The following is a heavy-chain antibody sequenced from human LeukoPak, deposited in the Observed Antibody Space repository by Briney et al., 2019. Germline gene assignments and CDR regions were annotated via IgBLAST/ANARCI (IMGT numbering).Heavy chain of an antibody. CDR2: IYSGGST. CDR3: VGWSATRIDY. D-gene: IGHD3-3*01. CDR1: GGSISSDY. J-gene: IGHJ4*02. Sequence: SETLSLTCTVSGGSISSDYWSWIRQPAGKGLEWIGRIYSGGSTNYNPSLKSRVTMSVDTSKNQFSLKLSSVTAADTAVYYCVGWSATRIDYWGQGTLVTVSS. V-gene: IGHV4-4*07.